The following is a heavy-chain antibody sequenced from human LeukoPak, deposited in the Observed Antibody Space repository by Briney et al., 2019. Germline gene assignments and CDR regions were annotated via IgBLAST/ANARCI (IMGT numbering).Heavy chain of an antibody. V-gene: IGHV3-23*01. Sequence: PGGSLRLSCAASGFTFSSYAMSWVRQAPGKGLEWVSAISGSGGSTYYADSVKGRFTISRDNSKNTLYLQMNSLRAEDTAVYYCAKPRRYSSSWYLFDYWGQGTLVTVSS. J-gene: IGHJ4*02. CDR3: AKPRRYSSSWYLFDY. D-gene: IGHD6-13*01. CDR1: GFTFSSYA. CDR2: ISGSGGST.